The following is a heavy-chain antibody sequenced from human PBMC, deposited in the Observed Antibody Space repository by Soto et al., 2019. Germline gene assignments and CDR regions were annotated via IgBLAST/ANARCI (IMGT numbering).Heavy chain of an antibody. CDR1: GYTFAKFY. CDR3: ARHDGVTTARSFDY. CDR2: IYPGDSDD. D-gene: IGHD4-17*01. V-gene: IGHV5-51*01. Sequence: ELQLVQSGPEGKKPGESLKISCKASGYTFAKFYIGWVRQMPGKGLEWMGIIYPGDSDDRYSPSFQGQITISADKSINTAYLQWSSLKTSDTAMYYCARHDGVTTARSFDYWGQGTLVTVSS. J-gene: IGHJ4*02.